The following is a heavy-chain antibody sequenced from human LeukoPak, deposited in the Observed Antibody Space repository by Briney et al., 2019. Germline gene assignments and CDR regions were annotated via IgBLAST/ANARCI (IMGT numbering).Heavy chain of an antibody. CDR1: GFTFSSYG. D-gene: IGHD1-26*01. V-gene: IGHV3-33*06. CDR2: IWYDGSNK. J-gene: IGHJ6*03. Sequence: GRSLRLSCAASGFTFSSYGMHWVRQAPGKGLEWVAVIWYDGSNKYYADSVKGRFTISRDNSKNTLYLQMNSLRAEDTAEYYCAKDLGSYSAYYYMDVWGKGTTVTVSS. CDR3: AKDLGSYSAYYYMDV.